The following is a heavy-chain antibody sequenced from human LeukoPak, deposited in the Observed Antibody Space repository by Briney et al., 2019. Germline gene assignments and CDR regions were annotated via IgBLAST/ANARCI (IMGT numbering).Heavy chain of an antibody. CDR2: ISWNSGSI. J-gene: IGHJ4*02. CDR1: GFTFDDYA. D-gene: IGHD2-2*03. CDR3: AKVEIVGLSLYYFDY. V-gene: IGHV3-9*01. Sequence: GGSLRLSCAASGFTFDDYAMHWVRQAPGKGLEWVSGISWNSGSIGYADSVKGRFTISRDNAKNSLYLQMNSLRAEDTALYYCAKVEIVGLSLYYFDYWGQGTLVTVSS.